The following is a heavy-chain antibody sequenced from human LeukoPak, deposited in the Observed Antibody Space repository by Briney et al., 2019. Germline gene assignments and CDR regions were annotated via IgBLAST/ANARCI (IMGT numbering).Heavy chain of an antibody. CDR1: GFTFSGST. CDR2: ISTSSSYI. J-gene: IGHJ4*02. CDR3: AKDRSIGTYYTFDS. D-gene: IGHD1-26*01. Sequence: PGGSLRLSCAASGFTFSGSTMNWVRQAPGKGLEWVSFISTSSSYIYYADSVRGRFTISRDNAKNSLYLQMNSLRAEDTAVYYCAKDRSIGTYYTFDSWGQGTLVTVSS. V-gene: IGHV3-21*01.